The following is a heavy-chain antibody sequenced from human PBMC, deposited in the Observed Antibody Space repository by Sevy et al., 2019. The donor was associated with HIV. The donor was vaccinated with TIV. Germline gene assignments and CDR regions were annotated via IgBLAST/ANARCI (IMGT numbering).Heavy chain of an antibody. CDR1: GFTFSNYA. CDR3: AKDYEFGAGSPMGLFDY. V-gene: IGHV3-23*01. J-gene: IGHJ4*02. Sequence: GGSLRLSCVASGFTFSNYAMSWVRQAPGKGLEWVSAIRGGGGSTYFADSVKGRFTISRDNSKNTVYLQMNSLRAEDTALYYCAKDYEFGAGSPMGLFDYWGQGTLVTVSS. D-gene: IGHD3-10*01. CDR2: IRGGGGST.